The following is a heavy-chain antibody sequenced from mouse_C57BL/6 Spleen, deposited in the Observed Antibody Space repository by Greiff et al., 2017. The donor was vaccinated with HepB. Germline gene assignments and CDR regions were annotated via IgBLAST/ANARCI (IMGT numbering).Heavy chain of an antibody. V-gene: IGHV1-82*01. J-gene: IGHJ1*03. CDR3: ARSGPGSSYWYFDV. CDR2: IYPGDGNT. CDR1: GYAFSSSW. Sequence: VQLQQSGPELVKPGASVTISCKASGYAFSSSWMNWVKQRPGKGLEWIGRIYPGDGNTNYNGKFKGKATLTADKSSSTAYMQLSSLTSEDSAVYCCARSGPGSSYWYFDVWGTGTTVTVSS. D-gene: IGHD1-1*01.